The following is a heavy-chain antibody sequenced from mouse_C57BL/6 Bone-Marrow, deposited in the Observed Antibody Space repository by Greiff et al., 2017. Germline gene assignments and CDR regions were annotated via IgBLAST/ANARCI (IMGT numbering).Heavy chain of an antibody. CDR3: ARGITTRYYFDY. CDR1: GYTFTSYW. J-gene: IGHJ2*01. CDR2: LYPGSGST. Sequence: QVQLQQPGAELVKPGASVKMSCKASGYTFTSYWITWVKQRPGQGLEWIGDLYPGSGSTNYNEKFKSKATLTVDTASSTAYMQLSSLTSEDSAVYYCARGITTRYYFDYWGQGTTLTVSS. D-gene: IGHD2-4*01. V-gene: IGHV1-55*01.